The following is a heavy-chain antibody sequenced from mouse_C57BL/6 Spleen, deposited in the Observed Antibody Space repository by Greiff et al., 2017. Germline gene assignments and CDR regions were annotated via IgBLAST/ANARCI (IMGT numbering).Heavy chain of an antibody. CDR1: GYTFTSYW. Sequence: VQLQQPGAELVMPGASVKLSCKASGYTFTSYWMHWVKQRPGQGLAWIGEIDPSDSYTNYNQKFKGKSTLTVDKSSSTAYMQLSSLTSEDSAVYYCARSYGSGYFDVWGTGTTVTVSS. V-gene: IGHV1-69*01. D-gene: IGHD1-1*01. J-gene: IGHJ1*03. CDR2: IDPSDSYT. CDR3: ARSYGSGYFDV.